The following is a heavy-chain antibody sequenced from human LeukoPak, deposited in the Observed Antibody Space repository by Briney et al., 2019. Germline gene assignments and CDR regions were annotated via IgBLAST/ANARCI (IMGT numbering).Heavy chain of an antibody. CDR3: ARGLLDSYGYGYYFDY. D-gene: IGHD5-18*01. V-gene: IGHV4-59*01. Sequence: PETLSLTCNVYGGSISSYYWSRIRQPPGEGLEGIGYIYYSGSTNYNPSLKSRVTISVDTSKNQFSLKLSSVTAADTAVYYCARGLLDSYGYGYYFDYWGQGTLVTVSS. CDR2: IYYSGST. CDR1: GGSISSYY. J-gene: IGHJ4*02.